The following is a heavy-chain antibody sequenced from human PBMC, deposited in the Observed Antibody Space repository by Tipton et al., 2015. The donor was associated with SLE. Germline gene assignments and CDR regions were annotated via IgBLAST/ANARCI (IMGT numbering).Heavy chain of an antibody. CDR1: GFTFSSYA. Sequence: SLRLSCAASGFTFSSYAMSWVRQAPGKGLEWVSAISGSGGSTYYADSVKGRFTISRDNSKNTLYLQMNSLRAEDTAVYYCATPTTYDFWSGYYDWGQGTLVTVSS. CDR3: ATPTTYDFWSGYYD. CDR2: ISGSGGST. J-gene: IGHJ4*02. V-gene: IGHV3-23*01. D-gene: IGHD3-3*01.